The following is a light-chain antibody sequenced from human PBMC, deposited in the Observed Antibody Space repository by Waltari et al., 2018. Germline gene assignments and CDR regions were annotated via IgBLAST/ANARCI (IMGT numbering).Light chain of an antibody. CDR3: QAWDGTTAF. CDR2: EDN. CDR1: KLGDRF. Sequence: SYELTQPPSLSVSPGQTASITCSGEKLGDRFTCWYHQKSGQSPVLVIYEDNKRPSGIPERFSGSNSGNTATLTIAGTQALDEGDYYCQAWDGTTAFFGGGTRLTVL. V-gene: IGLV3-1*01. J-gene: IGLJ2*01.